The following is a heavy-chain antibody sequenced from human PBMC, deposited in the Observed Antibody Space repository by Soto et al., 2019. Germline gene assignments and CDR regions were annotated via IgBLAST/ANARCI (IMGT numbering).Heavy chain of an antibody. CDR2: IDPTHSYA. CDR3: ARLTLAQDSSGYHIFDY. J-gene: IGHJ4*02. V-gene: IGHV5-10-1*01. D-gene: IGHD3-22*01. CDR1: GYSFTTYW. Sequence: GESLKISCQASGYSFTTYWISWVRQMPGKGLECRGRIDPTHSYADYGPSFVGLVSMSVDRAINTAYLEWSSLKASDSAMYYCARLTLAQDSSGYHIFDYWGQVTLVTVSA.